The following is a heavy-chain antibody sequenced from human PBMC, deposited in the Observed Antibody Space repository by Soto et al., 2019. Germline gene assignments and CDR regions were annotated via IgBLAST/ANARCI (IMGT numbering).Heavy chain of an antibody. V-gene: IGHV3-23*01. CDR3: AKRTPYYFDS. CDR1: GFTFSSYA. Sequence: GGSLRLSCAASGFTFSSYAMSWVRQAPGKGLEGVSTINGRGDDTDYADSVKGGFTISRDNFRNTLFLQMNSLRAEDTAVYYCAKRTPYYFDSWGQGTLVTVSS. CDR2: INGRGDDT. J-gene: IGHJ4*02.